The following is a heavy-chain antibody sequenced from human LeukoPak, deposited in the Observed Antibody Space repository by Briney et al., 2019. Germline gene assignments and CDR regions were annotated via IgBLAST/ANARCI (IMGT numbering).Heavy chain of an antibody. J-gene: IGHJ6*02. V-gene: IGHV1-3*01. CDR3: ARGPSSGYDYVPDYYGMDV. CDR2: INAGNGNT. CDR1: GYTFTSYA. Sequence: ASVKVSCKASGYTFTSYAMHWVRQAPGQRLEWMGWINAGNGNTKYSQKFQGRVTITRDTSASTAYMELSSLRSEDTAVYYCARGPSSGYDYVPDYYGMDVWGQGTTVIVSS. D-gene: IGHD5-12*01.